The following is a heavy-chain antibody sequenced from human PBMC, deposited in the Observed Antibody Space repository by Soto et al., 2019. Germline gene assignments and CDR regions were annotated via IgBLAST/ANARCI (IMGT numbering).Heavy chain of an antibody. V-gene: IGHV3-48*01. CDR1: GFTFSTHS. CDR2: IHSSSSWE. Sequence: EVQLVESGGGLVQPGGSLKLSCAASGFTFSTHSMNWVRQAPGRGLEWVSYIHSSSSWEVYADSVRGRFTVSRDNAKNARYLQMSSVRAEDTAVYYCEFDFGLVPTVWGKGTTVTVSS. D-gene: IGHD3-3*01. J-gene: IGHJ6*04. CDR3: EFDFGLVPTV.